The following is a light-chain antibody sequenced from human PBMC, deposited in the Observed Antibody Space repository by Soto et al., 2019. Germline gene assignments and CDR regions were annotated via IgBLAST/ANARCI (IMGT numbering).Light chain of an antibody. CDR1: QSVSSYY. Sequence: EIVLTQSPGTLSLSPGERATLSCRASQSVSSYYLAWYQQKPGQAPRLLIYAASSRATGIPARFSGSGSGTEFTLTISSLQSANSAVYYCQQYSNWPPFTFGQGTRLEIK. V-gene: IGKV3-20*01. J-gene: IGKJ5*01. CDR2: AAS. CDR3: QQYSNWPPFT.